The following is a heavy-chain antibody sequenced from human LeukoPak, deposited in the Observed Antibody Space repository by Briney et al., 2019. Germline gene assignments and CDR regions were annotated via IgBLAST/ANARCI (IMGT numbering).Heavy chain of an antibody. CDR1: GFTFSSYG. CDR3: AKSSTYGSGSSYFDY. J-gene: IGHJ4*02. CDR2: IRYDGSNK. Sequence: PGGSLRLSCAASGFTFSSYGMHWVRQAPGKGLEGVAFIRYDGSNKYYADSVKGRFTISRDNSKNTLYLQMNSLRAEDTAVYYCAKSSTYGSGSSYFDYWGQGTLVTVSS. V-gene: IGHV3-30*02. D-gene: IGHD3-10*01.